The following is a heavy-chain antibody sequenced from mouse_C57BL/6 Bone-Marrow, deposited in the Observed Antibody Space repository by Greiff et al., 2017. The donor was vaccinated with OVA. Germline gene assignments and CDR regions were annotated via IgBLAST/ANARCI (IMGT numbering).Heavy chain of an antibody. CDR3: TREDGYYYWYFDV. CDR2: IRNKANNHAT. CDR1: GFTFSDAW. J-gene: IGHJ1*03. Sequence: EVQLQESGGGLVQPGGSMKLSCAASGFTFSDAWMDWVRQSPEKGLEWVAEIRNKANNHATYYAESVKGRFTISRDDSKSSVYLQMNSLRAEDTGIYYCTREDGYYYWYFDVWGTGTTVTVSS. D-gene: IGHD2-3*01. V-gene: IGHV6-6*01.